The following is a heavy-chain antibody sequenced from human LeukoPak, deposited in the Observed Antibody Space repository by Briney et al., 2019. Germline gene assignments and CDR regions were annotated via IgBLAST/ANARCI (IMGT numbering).Heavy chain of an antibody. Sequence: GGSLRLSCAASGFTFSSYWMSWVRQAPGKGPEWVANIKQDGSEKYYVDSVKGRFTISRDNAKNSLYLQMNSLRAEDTAVYYCARPHTTFYSSSWYYFDYWGQGTLVTVSS. CDR3: ARPHTTFYSSSWYYFDY. CDR1: GFTFSSYW. D-gene: IGHD6-13*01. CDR2: IKQDGSEK. V-gene: IGHV3-7*01. J-gene: IGHJ4*02.